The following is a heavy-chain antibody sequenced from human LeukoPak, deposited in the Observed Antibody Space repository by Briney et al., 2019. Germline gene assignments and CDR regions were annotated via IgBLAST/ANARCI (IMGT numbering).Heavy chain of an antibody. J-gene: IGHJ5*02. CDR2: ISGSGAYT. V-gene: IGHV3-23*01. D-gene: IGHD2-2*01. CDR3: AKDEQGYCSSSSCYRWFDP. CDR1: GSTFSSQA. Sequence: PGGSLRLSCAASGSTFSSQAMSWVRQAPGKGLEWVSAISGSGAYTYYADSVKGRFTISRDNSKNTLYLQMNSLRAEDTAVYYCAKDEQGYCSSSSCYRWFDPWGQGTLVTVSS.